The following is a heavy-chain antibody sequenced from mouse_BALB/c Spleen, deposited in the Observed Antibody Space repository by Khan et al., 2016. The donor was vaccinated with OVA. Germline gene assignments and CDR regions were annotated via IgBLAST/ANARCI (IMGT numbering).Heavy chain of an antibody. CDR3: ATSYFYGYYFYY. J-gene: IGHJ2*01. CDR1: GFTFNSYG. CDR2: ISGDSNTI. V-gene: IGHV5-17*02. Sequence: EVKLMESGGGLVQPGGSRKLSCAASGFTFNSYGMHWVRQAPEKGLEWVAYISGDSNTIYYADTVKGRFTIYRANPKNTLFLQMTSLMSEDTAMYYCATSYFYGYYFYYWGPGTTLTVS. D-gene: IGHD1-1*01.